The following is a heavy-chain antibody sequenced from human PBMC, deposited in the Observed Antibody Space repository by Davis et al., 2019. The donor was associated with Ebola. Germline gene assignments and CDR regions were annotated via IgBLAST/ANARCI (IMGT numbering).Heavy chain of an antibody. Sequence: PGGSLRLSCAASGLSFSTYWMSWVRQAPGKGLEWVANINQDGSEKYYVDSVKGRFTISRDNAKNSLYLQMSSLRAEDTAVYYCARDPSHQWDLFNDAFDIWGQGTMVIVSS. J-gene: IGHJ3*02. D-gene: IGHD1-26*01. CDR2: INQDGSEK. CDR1: GLSFSTYW. V-gene: IGHV3-7*01. CDR3: ARDPSHQWDLFNDAFDI.